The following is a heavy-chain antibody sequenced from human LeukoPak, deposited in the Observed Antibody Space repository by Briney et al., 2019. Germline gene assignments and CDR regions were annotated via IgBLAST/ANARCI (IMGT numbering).Heavy chain of an antibody. CDR1: GYTFTGYY. CDR2: INPNSGGT. V-gene: IGHV1-2*02. D-gene: IGHD5-24*01. Sequence: ASVKVSCTASGYTFTGYYIHWVRQAPGQGLEWMGWINPNSGGTDYAQKFQGRVTMTRDTSINTAYMELSILKSDDSAVYYCARVLPDGFFPLEYWGQGTLVTVSS. J-gene: IGHJ4*02. CDR3: ARVLPDGFFPLEY.